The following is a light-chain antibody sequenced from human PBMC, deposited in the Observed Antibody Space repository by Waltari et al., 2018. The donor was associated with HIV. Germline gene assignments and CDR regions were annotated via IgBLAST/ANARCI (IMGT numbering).Light chain of an antibody. CDR2: EVS. CDR1: SSDVGGYNY. V-gene: IGLV2-14*01. Sequence: QSALTQPASVSGSPGPSITISCTGTSSDVGGYNYVSWYQQHPGKAPKLMSYEVSNRPSGVSNRFSGSKSGNTASLTISGLQAEDEADYYCSSYTSSSTVVFGGGTKLTVL. CDR3: SSYTSSSTVV. J-gene: IGLJ2*01.